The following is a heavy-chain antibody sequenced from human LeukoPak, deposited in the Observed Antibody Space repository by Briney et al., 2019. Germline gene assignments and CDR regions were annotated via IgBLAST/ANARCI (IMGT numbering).Heavy chain of an antibody. Sequence: ASVKVSCKASGYTFTRHYMHWVRQAPGQWHEWMGMINPSGGSTSYVQKFQGRVTMTRDMSTSTVYMELSSLRSEDTAVHYCARDDEGATYFDYWGQGTLVTVSS. D-gene: IGHD1-26*01. CDR2: INPSGGST. CDR1: GYTFTRHY. CDR3: ARDDEGATYFDY. J-gene: IGHJ4*02. V-gene: IGHV1-46*01.